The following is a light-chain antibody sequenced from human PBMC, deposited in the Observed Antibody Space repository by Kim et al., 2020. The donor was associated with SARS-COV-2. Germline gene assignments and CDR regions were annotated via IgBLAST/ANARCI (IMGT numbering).Light chain of an antibody. J-gene: IGLJ3*02. Sequence: GQRVTMSCSGSSSNIGSNYVYWYQQFPGTAPKLLIYRNTHRPSGVPDRFSGSKSGTSASLAISGLRSEDEADYYCATWDDSLSGQVFGGGTQLTVL. V-gene: IGLV1-47*01. CDR3: ATWDDSLSGQV. CDR1: SSNIGSNY. CDR2: RNT.